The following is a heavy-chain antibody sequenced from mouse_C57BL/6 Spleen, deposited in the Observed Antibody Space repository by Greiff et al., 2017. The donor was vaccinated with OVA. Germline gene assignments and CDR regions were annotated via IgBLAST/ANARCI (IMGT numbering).Heavy chain of an antibody. D-gene: IGHD4-1*02. CDR1: GYTFTDYN. CDR2: INPNNGGT. V-gene: IGHV1-18*01. Sequence: VQLKESGPELVKPGASVKIPCKASGYTFTDYNMDWVKQSHGKSLEWIGDINPNNGGTIYNQKFKGKATLTVDKSSSTAYMELRSLTSEDTAVYYCARDPTGTWYFDVWGTGTTVTVSS. J-gene: IGHJ1*03. CDR3: ARDPTGTWYFDV.